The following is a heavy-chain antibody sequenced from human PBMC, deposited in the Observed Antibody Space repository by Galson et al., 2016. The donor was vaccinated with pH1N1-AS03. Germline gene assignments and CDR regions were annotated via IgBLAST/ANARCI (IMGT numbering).Heavy chain of an antibody. V-gene: IGHV1-69*04. CDR3: ARNIVGTSLDAYGMDV. CDR1: GGSFSRYG. D-gene: IGHD1-26*01. CDR2: IIPMYDIV. Sequence: SVKVSCKASGGSFSRYGISWVRQAPGQGLEWMGRIIPMYDIVNNAQKFQGRVTITADKSTSTVYMELSSLRSDDTALYYCARNIVGTSLDAYGMDVWGQGTTVTVSS. J-gene: IGHJ6*02.